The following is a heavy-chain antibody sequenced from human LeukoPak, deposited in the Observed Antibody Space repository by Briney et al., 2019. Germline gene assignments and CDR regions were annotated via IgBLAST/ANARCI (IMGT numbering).Heavy chain of an antibody. J-gene: IGHJ4*02. V-gene: IGHV1-24*01. D-gene: IGHD3-16*01. CDR3: VTLGGGVPIAIVDY. Sequence: GASVEVSCKVSGYTLTELSLHWVRQAAGKGLEWMGGFEPEDGERVYAQTFQGRVAMTEDTSTDTAYMELSSLTSEDTAVYYCVTLGGGVPIAIVDYWGQGTLVTVSS. CDR1: GYTLTELS. CDR2: FEPEDGER.